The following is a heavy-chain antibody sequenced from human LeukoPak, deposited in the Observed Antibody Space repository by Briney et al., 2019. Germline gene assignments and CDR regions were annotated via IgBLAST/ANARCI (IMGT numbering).Heavy chain of an antibody. V-gene: IGHV3-21*01. CDR1: GFTFSSYS. Sequence: PGGSLRLSCAASGFTFSSYSMNWVRQAPGKGLEWVSSISSSSSYIYYADSVKGRFTISRDNAKNSLYLQMNSLRAEDTAVYYCARGNGYYDSSGYYPPNFDYWGQGTLVTVSS. CDR2: ISSSSSYI. CDR3: ARGNGYYDSSGYYPPNFDY. D-gene: IGHD3-22*01. J-gene: IGHJ4*02.